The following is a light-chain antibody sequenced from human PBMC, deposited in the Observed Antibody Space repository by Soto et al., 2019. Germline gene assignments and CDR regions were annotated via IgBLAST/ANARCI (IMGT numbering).Light chain of an antibody. CDR1: QSVSSSY. V-gene: IGKV3D-20*01. CDR3: QQYGSSPYT. Sequence: EIVLTQSPATLYLSPGERATLSCGVSQSVSSSYLAWYQQKPGLAPRLLIYNASSRATGIPDRFSGSGSGTDFSLIISRLEPEDFAVYYCQQYGSSPYTFGQRTKLEIK. J-gene: IGKJ2*01. CDR2: NAS.